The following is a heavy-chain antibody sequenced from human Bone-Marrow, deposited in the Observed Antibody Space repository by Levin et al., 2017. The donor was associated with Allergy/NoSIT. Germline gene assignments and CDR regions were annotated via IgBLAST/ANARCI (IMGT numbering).Heavy chain of an antibody. V-gene: IGHV3-23*01. Sequence: EASVKVSCAASGYTFSSYAMSWVRQAPGKGLEWVSAISGSGGSTYYADSVKGRFIISRDNSKNTLYLQMNSLRAEDTAVYYCAKDPRIFGDDGGDDAFDIWGQGTMVTVSS. CDR1: GYTFSSYA. D-gene: IGHD2/OR15-2a*01. J-gene: IGHJ3*02. CDR3: AKDPRIFGDDGGDDAFDI. CDR2: ISGSGGST.